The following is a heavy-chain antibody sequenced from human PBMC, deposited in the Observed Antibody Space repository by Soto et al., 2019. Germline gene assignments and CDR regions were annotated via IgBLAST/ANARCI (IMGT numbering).Heavy chain of an antibody. Sequence: QVQVVQSGAEVKKPGSSVKVSCKASGGTFSDYAISWVRQAPGHGLEWVGGIIPLTETPVYAQTVQGRLTITAGEVTGAAYMELGSLRSDETAVYFCAIGPRNRLACDFWGQGTLVTVSS. CDR3: AIGPRNRLACDF. CDR2: IIPLTETP. CDR1: GGTFSDYA. J-gene: IGHJ4*02. V-gene: IGHV1-69*01. D-gene: IGHD3-16*01.